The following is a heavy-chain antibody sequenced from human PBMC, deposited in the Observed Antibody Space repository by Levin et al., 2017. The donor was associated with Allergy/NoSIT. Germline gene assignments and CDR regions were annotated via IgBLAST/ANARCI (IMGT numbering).Heavy chain of an antibody. D-gene: IGHD3-22*01. CDR2: SLSNGRNE. CDR1: KFPFSNYN. CDR3: AREMIFYQDSVCYYETDQDAYYFDY. Sequence: GGSLRLSCLTSKFPFSNYNMHWVRQAPGKGLEWVAGSLSNGRNEYYADSVKGRFTISRDNSQSTLYLQMNGLKDGDTAVYLCAREMIFYQDSVCYYETDQDAYYFDYWGQGTTVTVSS. V-gene: IGHV3-33*01. J-gene: IGHJ4*02.